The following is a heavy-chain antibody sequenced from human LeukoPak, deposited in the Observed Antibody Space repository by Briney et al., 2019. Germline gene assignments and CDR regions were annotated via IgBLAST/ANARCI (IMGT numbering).Heavy chain of an antibody. CDR3: AKSAVPGRYYFDY. V-gene: IGHV3-74*01. Sequence: GGSLRLSCAASGFTFSSYWMHWVRQAPGKGLVWVSRINSDGSTTNYADSVKGRFTISRDNAKNTPYLQMNSLRAEDTAVYYCAKSAVPGRYYFDYWGQGTLVTVSS. J-gene: IGHJ4*02. CDR1: GFTFSSYW. D-gene: IGHD2-2*01. CDR2: INSDGSTT.